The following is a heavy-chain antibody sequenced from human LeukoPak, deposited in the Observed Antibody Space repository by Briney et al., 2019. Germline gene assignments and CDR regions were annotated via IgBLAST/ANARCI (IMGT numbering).Heavy chain of an antibody. J-gene: IGHJ4*02. CDR1: GFTFSSYA. CDR3: ARVPVLLWFGESYFDY. D-gene: IGHD3-10*01. Sequence: PGGSLRLSCAASGFTFSSYAMSWVRQAPGKGLEWVSAISGSGGSTYYADSVKGRFTISRDNSKNTLYLQMNSLRAEDTAVYYCARVPVLLWFGESYFDYWGQGTLVTVSS. CDR2: ISGSGGST. V-gene: IGHV3-23*01.